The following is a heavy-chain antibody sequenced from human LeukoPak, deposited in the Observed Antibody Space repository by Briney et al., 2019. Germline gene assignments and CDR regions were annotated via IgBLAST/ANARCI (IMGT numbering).Heavy chain of an antibody. D-gene: IGHD3-22*01. CDR2: ISYDGSNK. CDR3: ASSPSGIVAWSDY. CDR1: GFTFSSYA. Sequence: GRSLRLSCAASGFTFSSYAMHWVRQAPGKGLEWVAVISYDGSNKYYADSVKGRFTISRDNSKNMLYLQMNSLRAEDTAVYYCASSPSGIVAWSDYWGQGTLVTVSS. J-gene: IGHJ4*02. V-gene: IGHV3-30-3*01.